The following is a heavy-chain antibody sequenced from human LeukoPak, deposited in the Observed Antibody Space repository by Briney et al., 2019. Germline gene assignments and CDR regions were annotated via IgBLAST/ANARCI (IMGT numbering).Heavy chain of an antibody. Sequence: SETLSLTCAVSGGSISSGGYSWSWIRQPPGKGLEWIGYIYHSGSTYYNPSLKSRVTISVDRSKNQFSLKLSSVTAADTAVYYCARCVTYYYDTAGAFDIWGQGTMVTVSS. J-gene: IGHJ3*02. V-gene: IGHV4-30-2*01. CDR3: ARCVTYYYDTAGAFDI. D-gene: IGHD3-22*01. CDR1: GGSISSGGYS. CDR2: IYHSGST.